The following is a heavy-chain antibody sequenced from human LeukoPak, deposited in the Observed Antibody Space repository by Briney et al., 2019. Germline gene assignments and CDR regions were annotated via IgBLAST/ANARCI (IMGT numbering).Heavy chain of an antibody. Sequence: GGSLRLSCAASGFTFSDYYMSWIRQALGKGLEWVSYISSSGSTIYYADSVKGRFTISRDNAKNSLYLQMNSLRAEDTAVYYCARSLRKQPADFDYWGQGTLVTVSS. CDR1: GFTFSDYY. CDR2: ISSSGSTI. D-gene: IGHD6-13*01. J-gene: IGHJ4*02. CDR3: ARSLRKQPADFDY. V-gene: IGHV3-11*01.